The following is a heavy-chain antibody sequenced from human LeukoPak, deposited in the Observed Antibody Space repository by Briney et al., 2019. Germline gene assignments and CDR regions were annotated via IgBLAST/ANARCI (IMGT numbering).Heavy chain of an antibody. Sequence: PSETLSLTCTVSGGSISSYYWSWIRQPPGKGLEWIGYIYYSGSTNYNPSLKSRVTISVDTSKNQFSLKLSSVTAADTAVYYCARGLRITMVRGVPSYMDVWGKGTTVTISS. CDR3: ARGLRITMVRGVPSYMDV. D-gene: IGHD3-10*01. CDR2: IYYSGST. V-gene: IGHV4-59*01. CDR1: GGSISSYY. J-gene: IGHJ6*03.